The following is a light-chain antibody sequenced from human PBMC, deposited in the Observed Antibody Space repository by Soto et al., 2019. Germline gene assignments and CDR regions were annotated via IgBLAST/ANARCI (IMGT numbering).Light chain of an antibody. J-gene: IGKJ1*01. CDR3: QQYNNWPQT. CDR2: GAS. V-gene: IGKV3-15*01. CDR1: QSVSSN. Sequence: EIVMTQSPATLSVSPGERATLSCRASQSVSSNLAGYQQKPGQAPRLLIYGASTRATGIPARFSGSGSWTEFTLTISSLQSEDFAVYYCQQYNNWPQTFGQGTKVEIK.